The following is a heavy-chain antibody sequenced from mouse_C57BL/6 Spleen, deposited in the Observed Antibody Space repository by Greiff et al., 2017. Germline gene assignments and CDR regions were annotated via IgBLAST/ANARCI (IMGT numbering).Heavy chain of an antibody. CDR2: IYPGNSDT. CDR1: GYTFTSYW. J-gene: IGHJ4*01. V-gene: IGHV1-5*01. D-gene: IGHD2-4*01. CDR3: TRSYYDYDVGAMDD. Sequence: EVKLQESGTVLARPGASVKMSCKTSGYTFTSYWMHWVKQRPGQGLEWIGAIYPGNSDTSYNQKFKGKDKLTAVTSASTAYMELSSLTNEDSAVDYCTRSYYDYDVGAMDDWGKGTSVTVSS.